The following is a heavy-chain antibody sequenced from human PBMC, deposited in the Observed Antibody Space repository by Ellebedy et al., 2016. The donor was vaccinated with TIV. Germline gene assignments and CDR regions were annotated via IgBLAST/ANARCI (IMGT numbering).Heavy chain of an antibody. CDR1: GFTFSSYW. V-gene: IGHV3-7*03. D-gene: IGHD4-17*01. J-gene: IGHJ6*02. CDR2: IRQDGSK. Sequence: GGSLRLSCAVSGFTFSSYWMSWVRQAPGKGLAWVANIRQDGSKNYVDSVKGRFTISRDNAQNSLYLQMNSLRVEDTAVYYCARDGAYGDYAPGQYGMDVWGQGTTVIVS. CDR3: ARDGAYGDYAPGQYGMDV.